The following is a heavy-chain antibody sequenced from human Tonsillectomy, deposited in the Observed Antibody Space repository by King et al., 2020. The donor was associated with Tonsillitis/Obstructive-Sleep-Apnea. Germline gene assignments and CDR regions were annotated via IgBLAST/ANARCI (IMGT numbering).Heavy chain of an antibody. V-gene: IGHV5-51*01. Sequence: VQLVQSGAEVKKPGESLKISWKGFGYSFTDYWIGWVRQMPGKGLEWMGIVYPGDSDTRYSPSFQGQVTISADKSISTAYLQWSSLKASDTAMYYCARQALTAGPFIDYWGQGVLVTVSS. J-gene: IGHJ4*02. D-gene: IGHD2-21*02. CDR3: ARQALTAGPFIDY. CDR2: VYPGDSDT. CDR1: GYSFTDYW.